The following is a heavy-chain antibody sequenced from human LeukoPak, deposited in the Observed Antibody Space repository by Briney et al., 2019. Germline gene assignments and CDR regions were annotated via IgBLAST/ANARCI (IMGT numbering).Heavy chain of an antibody. CDR2: INHSGST. Sequence: SETLSLTCAVSGVSISSSNWWSWVRQPPGKGLEWIGEINHSGSTNYNPSLKSRVTISVDTSKNQFSLKLSSVTAADTAVYYCARLPQFIYDFWSGSYYYYGMDVWGQGTTVTVSS. V-gene: IGHV4-4*02. CDR1: GVSISSSNW. J-gene: IGHJ6*02. CDR3: ARLPQFIYDFWSGSYYYYGMDV. D-gene: IGHD3-3*01.